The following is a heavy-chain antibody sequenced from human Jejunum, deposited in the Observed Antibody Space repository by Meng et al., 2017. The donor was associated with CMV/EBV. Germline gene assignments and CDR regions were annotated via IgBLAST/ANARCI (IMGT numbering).Heavy chain of an antibody. Sequence: TYAIDWLRQAPGHGLEWMGWMSPQSGKTAYAPNFQGRVPMTRNTSPNTAYMELTGLTSGDTAVYYCARGGELSVFGVVLKHFWFAPWGQGTLVTVSS. D-gene: IGHD3-3*01. CDR2: MSPQSGKT. J-gene: IGHJ5*02. V-gene: IGHV1-8*01. CDR1: TYA. CDR3: ARGGELSVFGVVLKHFWFAP.